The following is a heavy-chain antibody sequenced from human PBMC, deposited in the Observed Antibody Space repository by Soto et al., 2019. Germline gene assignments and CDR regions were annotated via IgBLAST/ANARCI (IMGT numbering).Heavy chain of an antibody. Sequence: SETLSLTCAVYGGSFRGYYCSWIRQPPGKGLEWIGEINHSGSTNYNPSLKSRVTISVDTSKNQFSLKLSSVTAADTAVYYCARADVVVPAAISRPYYFDYWGQGTLVTVSS. V-gene: IGHV4-34*01. D-gene: IGHD2-2*02. J-gene: IGHJ4*02. CDR1: GGSFRGYY. CDR3: ARADVVVPAAISRPYYFDY. CDR2: INHSGST.